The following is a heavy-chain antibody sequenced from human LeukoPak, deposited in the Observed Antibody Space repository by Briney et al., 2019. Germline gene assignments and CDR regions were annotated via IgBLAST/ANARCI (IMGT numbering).Heavy chain of an antibody. D-gene: IGHD3-22*01. J-gene: IGHJ4*02. CDR3: ARGVRLYYYDSSGYHTSYFDY. CDR1: GVFISSYY. V-gene: IGHV4-59*12. Sequence: SETLSLTCTVSGVFISSYYWSWIRQPPGKGLEWIGYIYYSGTTNYNPSLKSRVTISVDTSKNQFSLKLSSVTAADTAVYYCARGVRLYYYDSSGYHTSYFDYWGQGTLVTVSS. CDR2: IYYSGTT.